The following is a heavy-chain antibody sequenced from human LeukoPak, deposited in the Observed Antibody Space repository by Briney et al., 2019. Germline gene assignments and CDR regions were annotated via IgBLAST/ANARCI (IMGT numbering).Heavy chain of an antibody. CDR2: IKEDGSEK. D-gene: IGHD3-22*01. J-gene: IGHJ4*02. CDR1: GLTFSTSW. CDR3: ARGDYYDRRFDN. Sequence: GGSLRLSCSASGLTFSTSWMNWVRQAPGRGLEWVADIKEDGSEKYYVDSVKGRFTISRDNAKNSLYLHLNSLRAEDTAVYYCARGDYYDRRFDNWGQGTLVTVSS. V-gene: IGHV3-7*02.